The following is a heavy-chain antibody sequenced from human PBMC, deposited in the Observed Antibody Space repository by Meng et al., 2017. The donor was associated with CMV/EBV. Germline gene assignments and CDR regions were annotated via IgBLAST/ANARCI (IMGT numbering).Heavy chain of an antibody. V-gene: IGHV3-66*02. J-gene: IGHJ4*02. D-gene: IGHD1-26*01. CDR2: IYSGGST. CDR1: GFTVSSNY. Sequence: GGSLRLSCAASGFTVSSNYMSWVRQAPGKGLEWVSVIYSGGSTYYADSVKGRFTISRDNSKNTLYLQMNSLRAEDTAVYYCARALKRGIVGAAFDYWGQGTLVTVSS. CDR3: ARALKRGIVGAAFDY.